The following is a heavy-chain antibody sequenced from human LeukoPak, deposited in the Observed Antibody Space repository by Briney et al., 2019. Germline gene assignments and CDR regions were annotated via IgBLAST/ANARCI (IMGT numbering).Heavy chain of an antibody. CDR2: ITGSGTGT. Sequence: GGSLRLSCSASRFTFSSYVMSWVRQAPGKGLEWHSSITGSGTGTLYADSVRDRFTISRYNSKKTVYLQMDSLRVEDTGVYYCANGGGGFWGQGTLVTVSS. V-gene: IGHV3-23*01. CDR3: ANGGGGF. CDR1: RFTFSSYV. J-gene: IGHJ4*02. D-gene: IGHD3-16*01.